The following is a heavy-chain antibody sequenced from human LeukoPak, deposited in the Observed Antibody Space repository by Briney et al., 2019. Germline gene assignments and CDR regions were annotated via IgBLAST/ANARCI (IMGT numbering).Heavy chain of an antibody. V-gene: IGHV3-23*01. CDR3: ARSGINLFDY. J-gene: IGHJ4*02. CDR2: ISGSGGST. D-gene: IGHD1-26*01. CDR1: GFTFNSYA. Sequence: QTGGSLRLSCAASGFTFNSYALNWVRQAPGKGLEWVSTISGSGGSTFNADSVQGRFTISRDNSKNTLFLQMNSLRAEDTAVYYCARSGINLFDYWGQGALVTVSS.